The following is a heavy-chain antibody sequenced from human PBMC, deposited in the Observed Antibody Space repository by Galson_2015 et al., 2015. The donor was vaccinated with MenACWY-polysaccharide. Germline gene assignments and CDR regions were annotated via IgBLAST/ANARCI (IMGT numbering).Heavy chain of an antibody. V-gene: IGHV4-4*07. J-gene: IGHJ5*02. Sequence: SETLSLTCTVSGGSINNAYWSWIRQPAGKGLEWIGRIHTSGNTNYNPSLNGRVAMSVDTSRNQFSPNLNSVTAADTAIYYCARDLIVAPYNWFNPWGQGTLVTVSS. CDR1: GGSINNAY. CDR3: ARDLIVAPYNWFNP. CDR2: IHTSGNT. D-gene: IGHD5-12*01.